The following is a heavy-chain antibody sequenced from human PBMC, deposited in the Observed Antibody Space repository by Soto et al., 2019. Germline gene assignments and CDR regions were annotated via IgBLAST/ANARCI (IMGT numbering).Heavy chain of an antibody. D-gene: IGHD3-3*01. V-gene: IGHV4-34*01. CDR1: GGSFSGYY. J-gene: IGHJ6*02. CDR2: INHSGST. CDR3: ARGREKFWRNYYYYYYGMDV. Sequence: SETLSLTCAVYGGSFSGYYWSWIRQPPGKGLEWIGEINHSGSTNYNPSLKSRVTISVDTSKNQFSLKLSSVTAADTAVYYCARGREKFWRNYYYYYYGMDVWGQGTTVT.